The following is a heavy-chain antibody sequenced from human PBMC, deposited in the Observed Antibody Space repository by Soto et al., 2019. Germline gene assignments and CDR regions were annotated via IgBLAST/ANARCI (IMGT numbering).Heavy chain of an antibody. CDR2: ISGSGGST. Sequence: HPGGSLRLSCAASGFTFSSYAMSWVRQAPGKGLEWVSAISGSGGSTYYADSVKGRFTISRDNSKNTLYLQMNSLRAEDTAVYYCAKADAAGGIRLTADYWGQGTLVTVSS. CDR1: GFTFSSYA. D-gene: IGHD6-13*01. CDR3: AKADAAGGIRLTADY. V-gene: IGHV3-23*01. J-gene: IGHJ4*02.